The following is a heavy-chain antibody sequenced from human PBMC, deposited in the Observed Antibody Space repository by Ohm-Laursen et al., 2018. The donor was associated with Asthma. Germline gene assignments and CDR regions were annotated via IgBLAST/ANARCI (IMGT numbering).Heavy chain of an antibody. CDR2: INYQSAYI. CDR1: GFTFSSYA. D-gene: IGHD5-12*01. CDR3: SRSVEGFHWLFDF. V-gene: IGHV3-21*01. Sequence: SLRLSCAASGFTFSSYAMNWVRQAPGKGLEWVSSINYQSAYIYYADSVKGRFTISRDNAKNSLDLQMNSLRAEDTAVYYCSRSVEGFHWLFDFWGQGILVTVSS. J-gene: IGHJ4*02.